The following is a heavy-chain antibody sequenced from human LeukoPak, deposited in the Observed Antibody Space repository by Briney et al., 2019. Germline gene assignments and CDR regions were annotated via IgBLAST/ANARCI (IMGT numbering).Heavy chain of an antibody. V-gene: IGHV1-2*02. CDR1: GYTFTGYY. Sequence: ASVKVSRKASGYTFTGYYMHWVRQAPGQGLEWMGWINPNSGGTNYAQKFQGRVTMTRDTSISTAYMELSRLRSDDTAVYYCARDGGYSNYASYYGMDVWGQGTTVTVSS. D-gene: IGHD4-11*01. CDR3: ARDGGYSNYASYYGMDV. CDR2: INPNSGGT. J-gene: IGHJ6*02.